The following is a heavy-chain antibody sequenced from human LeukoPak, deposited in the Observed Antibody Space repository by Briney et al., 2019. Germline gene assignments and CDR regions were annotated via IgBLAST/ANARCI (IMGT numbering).Heavy chain of an antibody. CDR1: GYTFTSYG. Sequence: ASVKVPCKASGYTFTSYGISWVRQAPGQGLEWMGWISAYNGNINYAQKLQGRVTMTTDTSTSTAYIELRSLRSDDTAVYYCARVNKNYDFWSGYVNWFDPWGQGTLVTVSS. CDR2: ISAYNGNI. V-gene: IGHV1-18*01. D-gene: IGHD3-3*01. J-gene: IGHJ5*02. CDR3: ARVNKNYDFWSGYVNWFDP.